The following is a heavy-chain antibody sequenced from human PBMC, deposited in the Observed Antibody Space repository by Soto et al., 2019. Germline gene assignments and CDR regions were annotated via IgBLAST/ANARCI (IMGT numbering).Heavy chain of an antibody. D-gene: IGHD4-17*01. V-gene: IGHV4-59*01. Sequence: SETLSLTCTVSGGSISTYYWSWIRRPPGKGLEWIGSIYYSGRTYHNPSLKSRITILIDMSKNQFSLKLSSVTAADTAVYYCAIGTYYADHDLRYGDWGQGNPVPV. CDR1: GGSISTYY. J-gene: IGHJ4*01. CDR2: IYYSGRT. CDR3: AIGTYYADHDLRYGD.